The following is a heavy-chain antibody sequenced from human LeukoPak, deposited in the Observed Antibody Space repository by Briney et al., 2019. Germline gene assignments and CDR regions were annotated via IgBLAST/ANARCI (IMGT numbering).Heavy chain of an antibody. CDR1: GGSISSYY. J-gene: IGHJ6*02. V-gene: IGHV4-4*07. Sequence: SETLSLTCTVSGGSISSYYWSWIRQPAGKGLEWIGRIYTSGSTNYNPSLKSRVTMSVDTSKNQFSLKLSSVTAADTAVYYCARGGIVVVPAAYYYYGMDVWGQGTTVTVSS. CDR3: ARGGIVVVPAAYYYYGMDV. D-gene: IGHD2-2*01. CDR2: IYTSGST.